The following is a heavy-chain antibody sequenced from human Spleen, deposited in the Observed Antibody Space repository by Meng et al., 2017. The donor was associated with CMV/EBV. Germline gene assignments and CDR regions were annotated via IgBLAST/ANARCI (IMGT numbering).Heavy chain of an antibody. J-gene: IGHJ4*02. D-gene: IGHD2/OR15-2a*01. CDR2: IDSGGITI. V-gene: IGHV3-48*03. CDR1: GFTFSSYG. Sequence: GGSLRLSCGVTGFTFSSYGMNWVRQAPGKGLEWVSYIDSGGITINYADSVRGRFTISRDNAKNSLYLQMSSLRAEDTAVYYCARSCNATSCPADWCQGTLVTVSS. CDR3: ARSCNATSCPAD.